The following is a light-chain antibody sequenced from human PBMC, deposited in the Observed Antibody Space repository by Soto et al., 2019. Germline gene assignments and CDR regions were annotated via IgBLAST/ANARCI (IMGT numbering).Light chain of an antibody. CDR3: AAWDDSLNGYV. J-gene: IGLJ1*01. CDR1: SSNIGNNA. V-gene: IGLV1-36*01. CDR2: YDD. Sequence: VLTQPPSVSEAPRQRVTISCSGSSSNIGNNAVNWYQQLPGKAPKLLIYYDDLLPPGVSDRFSGSKSGTSASLAISGLQSEDEADYYCAAWDDSLNGYVFGTGTKVTVL.